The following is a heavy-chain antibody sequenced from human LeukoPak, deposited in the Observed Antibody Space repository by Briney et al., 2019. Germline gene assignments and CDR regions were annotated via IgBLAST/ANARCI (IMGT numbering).Heavy chain of an antibody. CDR1: GFTFSSYA. D-gene: IGHD2-8*01. CDR3: ASGGWGYAY. CDR2: ISYDGSYK. Sequence: PGGSLRLSCAASGFTFSSYAMHWVRQAPGKGLEWVAVISYDGSYKSYADSVKGRFTISRDNSKNTLYLQMNSLRAEDTAVYYCASGGWGYAYWGQGTLVTVSS. J-gene: IGHJ4*02. V-gene: IGHV3-30*04.